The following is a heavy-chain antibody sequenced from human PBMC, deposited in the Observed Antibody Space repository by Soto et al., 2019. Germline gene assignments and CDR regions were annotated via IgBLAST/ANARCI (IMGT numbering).Heavy chain of an antibody. CDR1: GGTFSSYA. V-gene: IGHV1-69*12. CDR2: IIPIFGTA. D-gene: IGHD5-18*01. Sequence: QVQLVQSGAEVKKPGSSVKVSCKASGGTFSSYAISWVRQAPGQGLEWMGGIIPIFGTANYAQKFQGRVTITADESTSTAYMELSSLRSEDTAVYYCARDFPDTAMVTVGGMDVWGQGTTVTVSS. J-gene: IGHJ6*02. CDR3: ARDFPDTAMVTVGGMDV.